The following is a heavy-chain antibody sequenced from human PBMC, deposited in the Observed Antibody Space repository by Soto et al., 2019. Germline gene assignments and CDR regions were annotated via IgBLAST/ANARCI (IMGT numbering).Heavy chain of an antibody. J-gene: IGHJ6*03. V-gene: IGHV3-20*01. CDR2: INWNGGST. CDR1: GFTFDDYG. CDR3: ARLFRRSLEGYMDV. D-gene: IGHD2-15*01. Sequence: GGSLRLSCAASGFTFDDYGMSWVRQAPGKGLEWVSGINWNGGSTGYADSVKGRFTISRDNAKNSLYLQMNSLRAEDTALYHCARLFRRSLEGYMDVWGKGTTVTVSS.